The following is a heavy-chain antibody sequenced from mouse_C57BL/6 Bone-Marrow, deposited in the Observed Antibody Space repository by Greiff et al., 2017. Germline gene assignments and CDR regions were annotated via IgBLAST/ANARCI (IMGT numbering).Heavy chain of an antibody. CDR1: GYTFTDYE. CDR2: IDPETGGT. V-gene: IGHV1-15*01. Sequence: QVQLQQSGAELVRPGASVTLSCKASGYTFTDYEMHWVKQTPVHGLEWIGAIDPETGGTAYNQKFTGQAILTADKSSSTAYMELRSLTSEDSAVYYCTRGYYGSRGYAMDYWGQGTSVTVSS. J-gene: IGHJ4*01. D-gene: IGHD1-1*01. CDR3: TRGYYGSRGYAMDY.